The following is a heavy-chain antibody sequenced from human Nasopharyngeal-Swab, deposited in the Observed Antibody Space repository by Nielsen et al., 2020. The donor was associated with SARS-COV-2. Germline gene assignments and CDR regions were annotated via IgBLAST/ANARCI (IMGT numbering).Heavy chain of an antibody. D-gene: IGHD4-17*01. Sequence: ASVKVSCKVSGYTLTELSMHWVRQAPGKGLEWMGGFDPEDGETIYAQKFQGRVTMTEDTSTDTAYMELSSLRSEDTAVYYCATAPMTTVTKGWFDPWGQGTLVTASS. CDR3: ATAPMTTVTKGWFDP. J-gene: IGHJ5*02. CDR1: GYTLTELS. V-gene: IGHV1-24*01. CDR2: FDPEDGET.